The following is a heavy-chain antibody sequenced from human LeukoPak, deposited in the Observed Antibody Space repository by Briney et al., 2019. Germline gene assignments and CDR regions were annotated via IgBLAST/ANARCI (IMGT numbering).Heavy chain of an antibody. CDR1: GYTFTSYD. CDR2: MNPNSGNT. J-gene: IGHJ5*02. D-gene: IGHD3-22*01. Sequence: ASVKVSCKASGYTFTSYDINWVRQATGQGLEWMGWMNPNSGNTGYAQKFQGRVTMTRNTAISTAYMELSSLRSEDTAVYYCASPSAQISNSSGYYNAWGQGTLVTVSS. CDR3: ASPSAQISNSSGYYNA. V-gene: IGHV1-8*01.